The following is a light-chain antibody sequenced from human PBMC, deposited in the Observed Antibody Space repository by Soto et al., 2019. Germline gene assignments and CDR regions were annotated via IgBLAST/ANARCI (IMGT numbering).Light chain of an antibody. CDR1: QSVSNNF. Sequence: VVLTQFPGTLSLSPGETATLSCWASQSVSNNFLGWYQQKPGLPPRLLIYDASSRANGIPERFSGRGSGTQLTLTISRLEPEDFAVYYCQQYGSTPWPFGRGTKVDI. V-gene: IGKV3D-20*01. CDR2: DAS. J-gene: IGKJ1*01. CDR3: QQYGSTPWP.